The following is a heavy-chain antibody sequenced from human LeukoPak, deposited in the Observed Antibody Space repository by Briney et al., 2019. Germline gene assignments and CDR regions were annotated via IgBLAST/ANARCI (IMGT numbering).Heavy chain of an antibody. V-gene: IGHV3-48*04. Sequence: GRSLRLSCAASGFTVSSYGMHWVRQAPGKGMEWVSYISSSGSTKYYADSVKGRFTISRDNAKNSYLQMKSLRAEDTAVYYCARDGHAYGHGSPHYWGQGTLVTVSS. CDR3: ARDGHAYGHGSPHY. CDR1: GFTVSSYG. J-gene: IGHJ4*02. CDR2: ISSSGSTK. D-gene: IGHD3-10*01.